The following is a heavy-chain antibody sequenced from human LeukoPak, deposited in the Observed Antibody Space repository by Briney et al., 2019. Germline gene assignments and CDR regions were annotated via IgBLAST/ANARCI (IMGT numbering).Heavy chain of an antibody. Sequence: GRSLRLSCAASGFTFSSYAMHWVRQAPGKGLEWVAVISYDGSNKYYADSVKGRFTISRDNSKTTLYLQMNSLRAEDTAVYYCAKWDIVATIKEGFDYWGQGTLVTVSS. CDR3: AKWDIVATIKEGFDY. CDR2: ISYDGSNK. J-gene: IGHJ4*02. D-gene: IGHD5-12*01. CDR1: GFTFSSYA. V-gene: IGHV3-30*01.